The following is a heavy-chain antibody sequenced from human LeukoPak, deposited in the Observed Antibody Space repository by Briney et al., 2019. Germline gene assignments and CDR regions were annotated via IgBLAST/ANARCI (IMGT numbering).Heavy chain of an antibody. J-gene: IGHJ4*02. D-gene: IGHD3-22*01. V-gene: IGHV4-59*01. Sequence: SATLSLTCPVSGGSISSYYWSWIRQPPGKGLEWIGYIYYSGSTNYNPSLKSRVTISVDTSKNQFSLKLSSVTAADTAVYYCARADSSRARIDYWGQGTLVTVSS. CDR1: GGSISSYY. CDR3: ARADSSRARIDY. CDR2: IYYSGST.